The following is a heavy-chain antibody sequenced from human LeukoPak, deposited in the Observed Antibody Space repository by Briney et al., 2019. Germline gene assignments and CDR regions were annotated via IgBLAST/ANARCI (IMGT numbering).Heavy chain of an antibody. Sequence: GESLKISCKGSGYSFTSYWIGWVRQMPGKGLEWMGIIYPGDSDTRYSPSFQGQVTISADKSISTAYLQWSSLKASDTAMYYCARQARIYYDSSGYPIGEFDYWGQGTLVTVSS. V-gene: IGHV5-51*01. CDR3: ARQARIYYDSSGYPIGEFDY. D-gene: IGHD3-22*01. J-gene: IGHJ4*02. CDR1: GYSFTSYW. CDR2: IYPGDSDT.